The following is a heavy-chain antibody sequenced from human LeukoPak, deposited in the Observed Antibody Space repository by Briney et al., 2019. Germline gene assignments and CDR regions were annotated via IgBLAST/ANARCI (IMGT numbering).Heavy chain of an antibody. CDR1: GGSFSGYY. CDR2: INHSGST. CDR3: ARGQRAATESASSYYYYGMDV. Sequence: PSETLSLTCAVYGGSFSGYYWSWIRQPPGKGLEWIGEINHSGSTNYNPSLKSRVTISVDTSKNQFSLKLSSVTAADTAVYYCARGQRAATESASSYYYYGMDVWGQGTTVTVSS. V-gene: IGHV4-34*01. J-gene: IGHJ6*02. D-gene: IGHD2-15*01.